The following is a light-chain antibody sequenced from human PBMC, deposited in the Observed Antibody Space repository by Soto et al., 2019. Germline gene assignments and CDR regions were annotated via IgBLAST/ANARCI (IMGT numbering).Light chain of an antibody. Sequence: IVLAPSAAILSGSPGEASILSCRASQSVSSNLAWYQQKPGQAPRLLIYSVSTRATGIPARFSGSGSGTEFTLTISSLQSEDFAVYQCQQYYNLWTFGQGTKVAIK. J-gene: IGKJ1*01. CDR2: SVS. CDR3: QQYYNLWT. V-gene: IGKV3-15*01. CDR1: QSVSSN.